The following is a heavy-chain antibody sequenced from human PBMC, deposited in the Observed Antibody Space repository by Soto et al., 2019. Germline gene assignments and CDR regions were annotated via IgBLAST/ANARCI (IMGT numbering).Heavy chain of an antibody. CDR3: GKFPASGRGFCFDH. D-gene: IGHD6-13*01. V-gene: IGHV3-23*01. Sequence: EVQLLESGGGLVRPGGSLRLSCAASGFIFSSYALGWVRQTPGKGLEWVSAISGTGGSMDYADSMKGRFTISRDNSKNILYLKMSSLRPEDRAIYYCGKFPASGRGFCFDHWGQGTQVSVSS. CDR1: GFIFSSYA. J-gene: IGHJ4*02. CDR2: ISGTGGSM.